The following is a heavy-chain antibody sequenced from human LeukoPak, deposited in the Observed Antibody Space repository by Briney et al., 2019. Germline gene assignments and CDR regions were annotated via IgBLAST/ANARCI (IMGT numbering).Heavy chain of an antibody. Sequence: GGSLRLSCAASGFTFSSYWMTWVRQAPGEGLEWVANIKRDGSEKNHLDSRFIISRDNAKNSLYLQMDSLRAEDTAVYYCAKDGRYSGYYYYMDVWGKGTTVTVS. CDR3: AKDGRYSGYYYYMDV. CDR1: GFTFSSYW. J-gene: IGHJ6*03. V-gene: IGHV3-7*01. D-gene: IGHD5-12*01. CDR2: IKRDGSEK.